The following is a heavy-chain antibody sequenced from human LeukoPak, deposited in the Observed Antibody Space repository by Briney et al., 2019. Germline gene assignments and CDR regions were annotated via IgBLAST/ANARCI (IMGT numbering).Heavy chain of an antibody. CDR1: GFMFSSNW. Sequence: GGSLRLSCAASGFMFSSNWMSWVRLAPGKGLEWVANIKEDGTETYYVDSVKGRFTISRDNAKNSLYLQMNSLRAEDTAVYYCARGPAGIGYSDYWGQGTLVNVPS. V-gene: IGHV3-7*01. CDR2: IKEDGTET. J-gene: IGHJ4*02. D-gene: IGHD3-10*01. CDR3: ARGPAGIGYSDY.